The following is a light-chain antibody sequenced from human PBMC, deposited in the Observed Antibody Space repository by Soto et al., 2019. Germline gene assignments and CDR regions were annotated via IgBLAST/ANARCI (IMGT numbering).Light chain of an antibody. V-gene: IGKV3-20*01. CDR1: QIVSSSY. CDR2: GAS. Sequence: EIVLTQSPGTLSLSPGERATLSCRASQIVSSSYLAWYQQKPGQAPRLLIYGASSRATSIPDRFSGSGSGTYFTRTIRRLEPVDFAVYYCQQYGSSPLYTCGQGTKLEIK. J-gene: IGKJ2*01. CDR3: QQYGSSPLYT.